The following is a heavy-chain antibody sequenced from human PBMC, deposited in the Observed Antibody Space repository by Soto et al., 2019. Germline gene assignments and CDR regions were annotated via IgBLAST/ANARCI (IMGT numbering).Heavy chain of an antibody. V-gene: IGHV4-59*08. CDR3: ARHKKVVAATPTTYYYYYYMDV. Sequence: PSATLSLTCTVSGDSISSYYWSWIRQPPEKGLECIEYINYSRSTNYNPSLKSRITISVDTSKNQFSLKLSSVTAADTAVYYCARHKKVVAATPTTYYYYYYMDVWGKGTTVTVSS. CDR1: GDSISSYY. CDR2: INYSRST. J-gene: IGHJ6*03. D-gene: IGHD2-15*01.